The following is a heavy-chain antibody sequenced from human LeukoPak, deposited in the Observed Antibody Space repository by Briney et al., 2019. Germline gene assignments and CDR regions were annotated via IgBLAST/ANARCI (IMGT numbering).Heavy chain of an antibody. CDR2: IIPIFGTA. J-gene: IGHJ3*02. Sequence: GSSVKVSCKASGGTFSSYAISWVRQAPGQGLEWMGGIIPIFGTANYAQKFQGRVTITADKSTSTAYMELSSLRSEDTAVYYCARESNYYDSSGYATRAFDIWGQGTMVTVSS. CDR3: ARESNYYDSSGYATRAFDI. V-gene: IGHV1-69*06. D-gene: IGHD3-22*01. CDR1: GGTFSSYA.